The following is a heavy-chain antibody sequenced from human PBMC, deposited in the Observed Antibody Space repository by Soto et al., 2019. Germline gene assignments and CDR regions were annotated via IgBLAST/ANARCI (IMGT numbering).Heavy chain of an antibody. CDR2: ISAYNGNT. CDR1: GYTFTSYG. Sequence: ASVKVSCKASGYTFTSYGISWVRQAPGQGLEWMGWISAYNGNTIYAQKLQGRVTMTRDTSMSTAYMELRWLTSDDTALYYCARGEKEVWSNYYYSGMDVWGQGTTVTVSS. D-gene: IGHD3-16*01. CDR3: ARGEKEVWSNYYYSGMDV. V-gene: IGHV1-18*01. J-gene: IGHJ6*02.